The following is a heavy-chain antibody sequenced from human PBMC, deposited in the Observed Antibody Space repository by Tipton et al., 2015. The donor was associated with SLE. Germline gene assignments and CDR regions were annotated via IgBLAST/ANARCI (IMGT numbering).Heavy chain of an antibody. CDR2: ISGHDNA. J-gene: IGHJ4*02. Sequence: SLRLSCAASGFTFSNYAMTWVRHVPGKGMEWVSAISGHDNAWYADSVKGRFTVSRDNSKSMLSLQMNSLRAEDTAVYYCAKEGGIEGPTTARLDYWGQGTLVRVSS. CDR3: AKEGGIEGPTTARLDY. V-gene: IGHV3-23*01. D-gene: IGHD1-26*01. CDR1: GFTFSNYA.